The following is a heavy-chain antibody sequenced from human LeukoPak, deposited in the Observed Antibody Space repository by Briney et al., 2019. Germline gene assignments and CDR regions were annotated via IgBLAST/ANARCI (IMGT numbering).Heavy chain of an antibody. J-gene: IGHJ4*02. CDR2: ISGSGGST. Sequence: GGSLRLSCAASGFTFRSDAMSWVCQAPGKGLEWVSAISGSGGSTYYADSVKGRFTISRDNSKNTLYLQMNSLRAEDTAVYYCAKDLKVLLWFGELLAFDYWGQGTLVTVSS. V-gene: IGHV3-23*01. D-gene: IGHD3-10*01. CDR1: GFTFRSDA. CDR3: AKDLKVLLWFGELLAFDY.